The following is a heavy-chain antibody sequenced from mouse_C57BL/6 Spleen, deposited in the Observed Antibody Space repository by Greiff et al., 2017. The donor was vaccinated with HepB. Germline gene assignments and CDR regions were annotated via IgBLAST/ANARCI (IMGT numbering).Heavy chain of an antibody. D-gene: IGHD2-4*01. J-gene: IGHJ4*01. CDR3: ARRDYDLYYYAMDY. V-gene: IGHV1-55*01. CDR2: IYPGSGST. Sequence: QVQLKQSGAELVKPGASVKMSCKASGYTFTSYWITWVKQRPGQGLEWIGDIYPGSGSTNYNEKFKSKATLTVDTSSSTAYMQLSSLTSEDSAVYYCARRDYDLYYYAMDYWGQGTSVTVSS. CDR1: GYTFTSYW.